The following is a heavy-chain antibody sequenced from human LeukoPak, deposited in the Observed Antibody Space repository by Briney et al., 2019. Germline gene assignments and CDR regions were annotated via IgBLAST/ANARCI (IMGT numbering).Heavy chain of an antibody. V-gene: IGHV4-34*01. CDR2: INHSGST. CDR3: ASMPFDILTGYYNWFDP. D-gene: IGHD3-9*01. CDR1: GGTFSGYY. Sequence: SETLSLTCAVYGGTFSGYYWSWIRQPPGKGLEWIGEINHSGSTNYYASLKSRGTISVDTSKTQFCLKLSSVTAADTAVYDCASMPFDILTGYYNWFDPWGQGTLVTVSS. J-gene: IGHJ5*02.